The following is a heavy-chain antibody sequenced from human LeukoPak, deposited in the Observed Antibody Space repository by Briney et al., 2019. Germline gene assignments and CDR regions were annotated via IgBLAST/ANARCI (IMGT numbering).Heavy chain of an antibody. CDR1: GFTFSSYS. V-gene: IGHV3-21*01. J-gene: IGHJ4*02. D-gene: IGHD6-19*01. CDR2: ISSSSSYI. Sequence: NPGGSLRLSCAASGFTFSSYSMNWVRQAPGKGLEWVSSISSSSSYIYYADSVKGRFTISRDNAMNSLYLQMNSLRAEDTAVYYCARTRSAWRGIAVAGYFDYWGQGTLVTVSS. CDR3: ARTRSAWRGIAVAGYFDY.